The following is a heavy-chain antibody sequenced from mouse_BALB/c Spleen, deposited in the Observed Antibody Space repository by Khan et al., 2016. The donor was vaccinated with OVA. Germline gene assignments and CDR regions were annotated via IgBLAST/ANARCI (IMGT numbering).Heavy chain of an antibody. D-gene: IGHD1-1*01. J-gene: IGHJ3*01. CDR1: GYTFTDYS. CDR3: ARNFLYYYGSSPFAY. Sequence: QIQLVQSGPELKKPGETVKISCKASGYTFTDYSMHWVKQAPGKGLKWMGWINTETGEPTYADDFKARFAFSLETSASTAYLQINNLKNEDTATYFCARNFLYYYGSSPFAYWGQGTLVTVSA. CDR2: INTETGEP. V-gene: IGHV9-2-1*01.